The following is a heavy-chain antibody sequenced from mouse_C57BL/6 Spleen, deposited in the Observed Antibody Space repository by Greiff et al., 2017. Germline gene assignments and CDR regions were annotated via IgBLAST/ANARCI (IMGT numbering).Heavy chain of an antibody. CDR1: GFTFTDYY. J-gene: IGHJ2*01. D-gene: IGHD1-1*01. CDR3: ARFYGSSYVFEY. V-gene: IGHV7-3*01. CDR2: IRNKANGYTT. Sequence: EVQLVESGGGLVQPGGSLSLSCAASGFTFTDYYMSWVRQPPGKALEWVGFIRNKANGYTTEYSASVKGRFTISRDNSQRILYLQMNALRAEDSATYCCARFYGSSYVFEYWGQGTTLTVSS.